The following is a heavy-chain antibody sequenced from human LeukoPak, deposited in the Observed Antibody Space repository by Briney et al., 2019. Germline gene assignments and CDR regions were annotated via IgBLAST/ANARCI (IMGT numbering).Heavy chain of an antibody. CDR3: ARDSLVGATEFDY. D-gene: IGHD1-26*01. CDR1: GFTFSSYW. Sequence: GGSLRLSCAASGFTFSSYWMSWVRQAPGKGLEWVANIKQDGSEKYYVDSVKGRFTISRDNAKNSLYLQMNSLRAEDTAVYYCARDSLVGATEFDYWGQGTLVTVSS. CDR2: IKQDGSEK. J-gene: IGHJ4*02. V-gene: IGHV3-7*01.